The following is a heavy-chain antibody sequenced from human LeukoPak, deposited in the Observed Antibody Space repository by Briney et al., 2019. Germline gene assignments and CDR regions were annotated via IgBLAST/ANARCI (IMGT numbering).Heavy chain of an antibody. V-gene: IGHV1-2*02. CDR3: ARGFGGVIVNLDY. D-gene: IGHD3-16*02. Sequence: ASVKVSCKASGYTFTGYYMHWVRQAPGQGLEWMGWINPNSGGTNYAQKFQGRVTMTRDTSISTAYMELSRLRSDDTAVYYCARGFGGVIVNLDYWGQGTLVTVSS. CDR2: INPNSGGT. CDR1: GYTFTGYY. J-gene: IGHJ4*02.